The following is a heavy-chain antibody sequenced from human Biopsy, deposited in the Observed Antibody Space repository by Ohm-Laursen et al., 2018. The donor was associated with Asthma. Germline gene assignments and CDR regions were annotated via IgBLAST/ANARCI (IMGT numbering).Heavy chain of an antibody. CDR1: GGSVSTGSYY. CDR3: ATSPVYFGLLGPTRGLGAFAY. Sequence: SQALSLTCTVAGGSVSTGSYYWSWIRQPPGKGPEWIGEINHRGSSNLNPSIKSRMTVSVDTSKNQFSLRLTSVSAADTAVYFCATSPVYFGLLGPTRGLGAFAYWAQGTMVSVSS. CDR2: INHRGSS. J-gene: IGHJ3*01. D-gene: IGHD1-26*01. V-gene: IGHV4-31*03.